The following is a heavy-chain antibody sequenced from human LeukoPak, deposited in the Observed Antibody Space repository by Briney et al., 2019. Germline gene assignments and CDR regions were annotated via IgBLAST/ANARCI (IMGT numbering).Heavy chain of an antibody. CDR1: GFTFSSYS. J-gene: IGHJ4*02. CDR3: ASPGVHCSGGSCFDY. V-gene: IGHV3-21*01. D-gene: IGHD2-15*01. Sequence: PGGSLRLSCAASGFTFSSYSMNWVRQAPGKGLEWVSSISSSSSYIYYADSVKSRFTISRDNAKNSLYLQMNSLRAEDTAVYYCASPGVHCSGGSCFDYWGQGTLVTVSS. CDR2: ISSSSSYI.